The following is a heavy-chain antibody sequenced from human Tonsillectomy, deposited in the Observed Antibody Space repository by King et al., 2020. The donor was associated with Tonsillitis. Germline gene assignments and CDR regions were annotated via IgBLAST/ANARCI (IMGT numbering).Heavy chain of an antibody. J-gene: IGHJ5*02. D-gene: IGHD2-21*02. CDR1: GGSISSGGYS. V-gene: IGHV4-30-2*01. CDR3: GRADSWVDP. Sequence: LQLQESGSGLVKPSQTLSLTCAVSGGSISSGGYSWSWIRQPPGKGLGWIGYIYHSGSTYYNPSLKSRVTISVDRSKNQFSLKLSSVTAADPAVYYCGRADSWVDPWGQGTLVTVSS. CDR2: IYHSGST.